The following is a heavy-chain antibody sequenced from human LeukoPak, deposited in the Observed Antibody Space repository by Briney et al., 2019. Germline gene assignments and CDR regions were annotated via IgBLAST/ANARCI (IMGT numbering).Heavy chain of an antibody. Sequence: GGSLRLSCVASGISFSGYWMAWVRQAPGKGLEWVANIKYDGTHKFYADSVKGRFTISRENAKNSLFLEMNSLRADDTAVYFCASSHDSSGNDWGQGTLVTVHS. V-gene: IGHV3-7*01. CDR2: IKYDGTHK. CDR3: ASSHDSSGND. J-gene: IGHJ4*02. CDR1: GISFSGYW. D-gene: IGHD3-22*01.